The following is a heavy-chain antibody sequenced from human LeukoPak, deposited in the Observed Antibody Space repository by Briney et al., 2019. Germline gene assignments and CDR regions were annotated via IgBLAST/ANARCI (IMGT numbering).Heavy chain of an antibody. J-gene: IGHJ4*02. Sequence: PGGSLRLSCAASGFTFSSYAMSWVRQAPGKGLEWVSAISGSGGSTYYADSVKGRFTISRDNSKNTLYLQMNSLRAEDTAVYYCAKDLQYYYDSSGYYHYWGQGTLVTVSS. CDR3: AKDLQYYYDSSGYYHY. V-gene: IGHV3-23*01. CDR1: GFTFSSYA. CDR2: ISGSGGST. D-gene: IGHD3-22*01.